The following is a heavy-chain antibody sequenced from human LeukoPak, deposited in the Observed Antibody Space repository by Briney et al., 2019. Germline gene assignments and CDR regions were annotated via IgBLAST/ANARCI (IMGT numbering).Heavy chain of an antibody. J-gene: IGHJ4*02. V-gene: IGHV3-23*01. CDR3: ARYYDSSGVLEGGFDY. CDR1: GFTFSSYA. CDR2: ISGSGGST. Sequence: GGSLRLSCAASGFTFSSYAMSWVRQAPGKGLEWVSTISGSGGSTYYADSVKGRFTISRDNSKNTLYLQMNSLRAEDTAVYYCARYYDSSGVLEGGFDYWGQGTLVTVSS. D-gene: IGHD3-22*01.